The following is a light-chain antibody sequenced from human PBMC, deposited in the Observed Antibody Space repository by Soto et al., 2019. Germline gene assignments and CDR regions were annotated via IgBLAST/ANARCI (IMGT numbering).Light chain of an antibody. Sequence: DIQMTHAPSSLPTSVGARLNITCRASQSVSNYLHWYQQKPGRAPKLLIYDASSLESGVPSRFSGSGSGTDFTLTISSLQPDDVATYYCQQYNSYSETFGQGTKVDIK. J-gene: IGKJ1*01. CDR1: QSVSNY. CDR3: QQYNSYSET. V-gene: IGKV1-5*01. CDR2: DAS.